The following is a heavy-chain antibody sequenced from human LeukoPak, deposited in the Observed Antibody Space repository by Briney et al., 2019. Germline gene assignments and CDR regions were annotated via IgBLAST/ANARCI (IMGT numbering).Heavy chain of an antibody. CDR3: AKVDGSYYKMDY. D-gene: IGHD1-26*01. Sequence: GGSLRLSSAASGFTFSSYAMSWVRQAPGKGLEWVSGISNSGGSTYYADSVKGRFTISRDNSKNTLYLQMNSLRAEDTAVFYCAKVDGSYYKMDYWGQGTLVTVSS. CDR1: GFTFSSYA. V-gene: IGHV3-23*01. CDR2: ISNSGGST. J-gene: IGHJ4*02.